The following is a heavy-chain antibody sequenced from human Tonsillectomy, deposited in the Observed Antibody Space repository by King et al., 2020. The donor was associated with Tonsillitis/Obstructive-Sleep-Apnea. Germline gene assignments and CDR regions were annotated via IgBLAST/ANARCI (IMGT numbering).Heavy chain of an antibody. Sequence: VQLVESGGGLVKPGGSLRLSCAASGFTFSDYYMSWIRQAPGKGLEWGSYIISSGSTRYYADFVKGRFTMSRDNAKNSLYLQMHSLRAEATAVYYCARVGDIVVVPAAIWFDPWGQGTLVTVSS. D-gene: IGHD2-2*01. V-gene: IGHV3-11*01. CDR3: ARVGDIVVVPAAIWFDP. CDR2: IISSGSTR. CDR1: GFTFSDYY. J-gene: IGHJ5*02.